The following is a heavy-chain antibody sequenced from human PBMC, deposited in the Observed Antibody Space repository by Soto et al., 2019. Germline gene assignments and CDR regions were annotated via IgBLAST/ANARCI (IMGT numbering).Heavy chain of an antibody. Sequence: PGGSLRLSCAASGFTFSSYWMHWVRQAPGKGLVWVSRINSDGSSTSYADSVKGRFTISRDNAKNTLYLQMNSLRAEDTAVYYCARDAYRFYYYYGMDVWGQGTTVTVSS. D-gene: IGHD3-16*02. V-gene: IGHV3-74*01. CDR2: INSDGSST. CDR1: GFTFSSYW. CDR3: ARDAYRFYYYYGMDV. J-gene: IGHJ6*02.